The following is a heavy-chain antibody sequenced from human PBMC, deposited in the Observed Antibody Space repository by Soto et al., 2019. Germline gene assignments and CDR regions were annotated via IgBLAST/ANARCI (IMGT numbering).Heavy chain of an antibody. J-gene: IGHJ4*02. CDR2: ISWNSGSI. CDR3: AKDITLSPTLTTSFDY. D-gene: IGHD4-4*01. CDR1: GFTFDDYA. V-gene: IGHV3-9*01. Sequence: GGSLRLSCAASGFTFDDYAMHWVRQAPGKGLEWVSGISWNSGSIGYADSVKGRFTISRDNAKNSLYLQMNSLRAEDTALYYCAKDITLSPTLTTSFDYWDQGTLVTVSS.